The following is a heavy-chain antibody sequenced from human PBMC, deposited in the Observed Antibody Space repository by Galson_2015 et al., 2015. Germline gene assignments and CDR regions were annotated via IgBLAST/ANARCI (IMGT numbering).Heavy chain of an antibody. V-gene: IGHV5-10-1*01. J-gene: IGHJ6*02. Sequence: QSGAEVKKPGESLRISCKGSGYSFTSYWISWVCQMPGKGLEWMGRIDPSDTYTNYSPSFQGHVTISADKSISTAYLQWSSLKAPDTAMYYCVRDDSVYSGSHADVWGQGTTVTVSS. CDR3: VRDDSVYSGSHADV. D-gene: IGHD6-13*01. CDR2: IDPSDTYT. CDR1: GYSFTSYW.